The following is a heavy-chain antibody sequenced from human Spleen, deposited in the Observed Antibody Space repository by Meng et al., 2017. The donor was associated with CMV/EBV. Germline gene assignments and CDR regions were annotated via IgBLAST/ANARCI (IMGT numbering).Heavy chain of an antibody. V-gene: IGHV3-48*04. Sequence: GESLKISCAASGFTFTLFAVHWVRQAPGKGLEWVSYISSSGSTIYYADSVKGRFTISRDNAEKSLYLQMNSLRAEDTALYYCAKDFYDFWSGSFMDVWGQGTTVTVSS. CDR2: ISSSGSTI. D-gene: IGHD3-3*01. CDR3: AKDFYDFWSGSFMDV. CDR1: GFTFTLFA. J-gene: IGHJ6*02.